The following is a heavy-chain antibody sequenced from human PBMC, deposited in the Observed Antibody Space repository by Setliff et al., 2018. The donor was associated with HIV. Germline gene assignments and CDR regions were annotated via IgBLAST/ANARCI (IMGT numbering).Heavy chain of an antibody. J-gene: IGHJ4*02. CDR2: ISSKFDGGTT. Sequence: GGSLRLSCAASGFTFSDAWMTWVRQGPGKGLEWVGRISSKFDGGTTDYAAFVRGRFTFSRDNAKKSLYLQMNSLRAEDTAVYYCVSTPGVFYFDFWGQGTPVTVSS. CDR1: GFTFSDAW. V-gene: IGHV3-15*01. CDR3: VSTPGVFYFDF. D-gene: IGHD2-15*01.